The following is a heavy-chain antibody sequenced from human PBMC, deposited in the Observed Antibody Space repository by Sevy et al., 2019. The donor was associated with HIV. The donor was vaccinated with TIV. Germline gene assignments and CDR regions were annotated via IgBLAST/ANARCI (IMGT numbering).Heavy chain of an antibody. CDR3: AREGSSWAGWFDP. CDR1: GGSISSGSYY. Sequence: SETLSLTCTVSGGSISSGSYYWSWIRQPAGKGLEWIGRIYTSGSTNYNPSLKSRVTISVDTSKNQFSLKLSSVTPADTAVYYCAREGSSWAGWFDPWGQGTLVTVSS. D-gene: IGHD6-13*01. CDR2: IYTSGST. V-gene: IGHV4-61*02. J-gene: IGHJ5*02.